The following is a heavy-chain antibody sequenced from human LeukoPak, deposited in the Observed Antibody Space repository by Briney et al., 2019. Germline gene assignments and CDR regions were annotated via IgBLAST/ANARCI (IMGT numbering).Heavy chain of an antibody. J-gene: IGHJ4*02. CDR1: GFTVSSNY. V-gene: IGHV3-53*01. Sequence: GGSLRLSCAASGFTVSSNYMSWVRQAPGQGLEWVSVIYSGGSTYYDASVMGRFTISRDNSNNTLYLQMNSLRAEDTAVYYCARVPYGSGSYPLDYWGQGTLVTVSS. D-gene: IGHD3-10*01. CDR3: ARVPYGSGSYPLDY. CDR2: IYSGGST.